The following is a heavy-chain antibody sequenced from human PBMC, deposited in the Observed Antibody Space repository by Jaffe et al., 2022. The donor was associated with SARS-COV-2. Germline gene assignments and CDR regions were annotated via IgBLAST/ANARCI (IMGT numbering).Heavy chain of an antibody. CDR2: INYSGTT. CDR3: ARRGGCSGSSCYTLWFDP. V-gene: IGHV4-39*01. D-gene: IGHD2-15*01. J-gene: IGHJ5*02. Sequence: QLQLQESGPGLVKPSETLSLTCTVPGGSIGTSTYLWGWIRQSPGKGLEWIGSINYSGTTDYNPSLKGRVSISIDTSKNQFSLNLSSVTAADTAMYYCARRGGCSGSSCYTLWFDPWGQGTLVTVSS. CDR1: GGSIGTSTYL.